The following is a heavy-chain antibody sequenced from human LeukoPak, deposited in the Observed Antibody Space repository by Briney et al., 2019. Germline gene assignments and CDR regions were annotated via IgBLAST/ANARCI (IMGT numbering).Heavy chain of an antibody. CDR3: ARDVGARPFDY. D-gene: IGHD1-26*01. Sequence: PSETLSLTCTVSGGSISSYYWSWIRQPPGKGLEWIGYIYYSGSTNYNPSLKRRVTISVDTSKNQFSLKLSSVTAADTAVYYCARDVGARPFDYWGQGTLVTVSS. CDR1: GGSISSYY. V-gene: IGHV4-59*01. CDR2: IYYSGST. J-gene: IGHJ4*02.